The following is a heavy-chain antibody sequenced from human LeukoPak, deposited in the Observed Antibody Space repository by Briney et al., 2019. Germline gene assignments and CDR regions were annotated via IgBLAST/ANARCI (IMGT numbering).Heavy chain of an antibody. Sequence: SETLSLTCTVSGGSISSSGYYWGWIRQPPGKGLEWIGSIYYSGSTYYNPSLKSRVTISVDTSKNQFSLKLSSVTAADTAVYYCARRIGYSYGYGYWGQGTLVTVSS. CDR3: ARRIGYSYGYGY. D-gene: IGHD5-18*01. CDR1: GGSISSSGYY. J-gene: IGHJ4*02. V-gene: IGHV4-39*01. CDR2: IYYSGST.